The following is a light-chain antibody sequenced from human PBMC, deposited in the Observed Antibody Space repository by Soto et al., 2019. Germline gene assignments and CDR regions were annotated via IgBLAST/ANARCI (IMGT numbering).Light chain of an antibody. CDR2: AAS. J-gene: IGKJ5*01. CDR1: QSISSY. Sequence: DIQMTQSPSSLSASVGDRVTITCRASQSISSYLNWYQQKPGKAPKLLIYAASSLQSGVPSRCSGSGSGTDFTLTISSLQPEDFATYYCQQSYNPITFGQGTRLEIK. CDR3: QQSYNPIT. V-gene: IGKV1-39*01.